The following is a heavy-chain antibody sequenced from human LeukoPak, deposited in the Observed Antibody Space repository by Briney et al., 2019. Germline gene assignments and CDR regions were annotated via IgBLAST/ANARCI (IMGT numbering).Heavy chain of an antibody. CDR2: IYYSGST. D-gene: IGHD5-18*01. V-gene: IGHV4-59*01. CDR1: GGSISSYY. CDR3: AREDGYSYGGYYYYGMDV. J-gene: IGHJ6*02. Sequence: SETLSLTCTVSGGSISSYYWSWIRQPPGKGLEWIGYIYYSGSTNYNPSLKSRVTISVDTSKNQFSLKLSSVTAADTAVYYCAREDGYSYGGYYYYGMDVWGQGTTVTVSS.